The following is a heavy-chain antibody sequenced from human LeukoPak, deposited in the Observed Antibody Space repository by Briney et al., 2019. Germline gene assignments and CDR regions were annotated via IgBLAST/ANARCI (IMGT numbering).Heavy chain of an antibody. CDR3: AKDVGIAAAGTSSHFDY. D-gene: IGHD6-13*01. V-gene: IGHV3-9*01. J-gene: IGHJ4*02. CDR2: ISWNSGSI. Sequence: GGSLRLSCAASGFTFYDYAMHWVRHAPGKGLEWVSGISWNSGSIGYADSVKGRFTISRDNAKNSLYLQMDSLRAEDTALYYCAKDVGIAAAGTSSHFDYWGQGTLVTVSS. CDR1: GFTFYDYA.